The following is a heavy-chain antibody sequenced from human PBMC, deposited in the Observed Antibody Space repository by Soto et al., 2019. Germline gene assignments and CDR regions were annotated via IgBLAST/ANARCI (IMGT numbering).Heavy chain of an antibody. J-gene: IGHJ4*02. Sequence: EVQLLESGGGLVQRGGSLRLSCAVSGFTFNNYGMSWVRQAPGQGLEWVSAITESGTTYYADSVKGRISISRDNSKNTVYLQMNSLRPDDTAVYDCAKCRPDGAGAEDYWGQVTQVTVSS. CDR1: GFTFNNYG. CDR3: AKCRPDGAGAEDY. D-gene: IGHD6-13*01. CDR2: ITESGTT. V-gene: IGHV3-23*01.